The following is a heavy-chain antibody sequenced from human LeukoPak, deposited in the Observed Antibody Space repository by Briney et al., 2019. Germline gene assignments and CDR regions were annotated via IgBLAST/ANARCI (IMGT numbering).Heavy chain of an antibody. J-gene: IGHJ1*01. V-gene: IGHV3-21*01. CDR3: ARDPPSFQY. Sequence: GGSLRLSCAASGFTFSNYNMNWVRQAPGKGLEWVSTISSSRSSYIYYANSVKGRFTISRDNAKNSLYLQMNSLRAEDTAVYYCARDPPSFQYWGQGTLVTVSA. CDR1: GFTFSNYN. CDR2: ISSSRSSYI.